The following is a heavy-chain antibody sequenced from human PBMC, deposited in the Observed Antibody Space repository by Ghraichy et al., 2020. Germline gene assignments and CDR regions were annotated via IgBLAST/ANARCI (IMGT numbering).Heavy chain of an antibody. V-gene: IGHV1-18*01. J-gene: IGHJ4*02. CDR2: ISAYNGNT. CDR3: ARDVKGDYGGEYYFDY. Sequence: ASVKVSCKASGYTFTSYGISWVRQAPGQGLEWMGWISAYNGNTNYAQKLQGRVTMTTDTSTSTAYMELRSLRSDDTAVYYCARDVKGDYGGEYYFDYWGQGTVVTVSS. D-gene: IGHD4-17*01. CDR1: GYTFTSYG.